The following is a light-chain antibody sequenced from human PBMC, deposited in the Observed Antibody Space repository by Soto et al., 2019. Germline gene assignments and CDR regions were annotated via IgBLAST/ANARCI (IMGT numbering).Light chain of an antibody. CDR2: EAT. J-gene: IGLJ1*01. CDR1: SNDVGRYNL. Sequence: QSALTQPASVSGSPEQSITISCTGTSNDVGRYNLVSWYQQHPGKAPKVMIYEATKRPSGVSNRFSGSKSGNTASLTISGLQAEDEADYYCSSYTSSSTYVFGTGTKLTVL. V-gene: IGLV2-14*02. CDR3: SSYTSSSTYV.